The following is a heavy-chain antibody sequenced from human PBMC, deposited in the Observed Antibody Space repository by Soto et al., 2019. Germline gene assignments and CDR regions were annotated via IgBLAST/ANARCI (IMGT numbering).Heavy chain of an antibody. Sequence: QVQLLESGGGVVQPGRSLRLSCAASGFTFSSYGMHWVRQAPGKGLEWVAVISYDGSNKYYADSVKGRFTISRDNSKNTLYLQMNSLRAEDTAVYYCAKDLGELSYFDYWGQGTLVTVSS. D-gene: IGHD3-16*02. CDR2: ISYDGSNK. CDR1: GFTFSSYG. CDR3: AKDLGELSYFDY. J-gene: IGHJ4*02. V-gene: IGHV3-30*18.